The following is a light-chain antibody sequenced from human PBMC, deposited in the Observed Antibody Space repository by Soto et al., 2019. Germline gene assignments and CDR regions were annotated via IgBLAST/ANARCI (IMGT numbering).Light chain of an antibody. J-gene: IGLJ1*01. CDR3: SSYAGSSNV. Sequence: QSALTQPASVSGSPGQSITISCTGTSSDVGGYNYVSWYQQHPGKAPKLVISEVSNRPSGVSGRFSGSKSGNTASLTVSGLQAEDEADYYCSSYAGSSNVFGTGTKLTVL. CDR2: EVS. CDR1: SSDVGGYNY. V-gene: IGLV2-14*01.